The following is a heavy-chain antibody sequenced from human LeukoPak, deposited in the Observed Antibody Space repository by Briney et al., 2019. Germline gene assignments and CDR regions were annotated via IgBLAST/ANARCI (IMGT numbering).Heavy chain of an antibody. CDR2: ISWNSGSI. CDR1: GFTFDDYA. J-gene: IGHJ4*02. V-gene: IGHV3-9*01. CDR3: AKDTRMGDY. Sequence: PGGSLRLSCAASGFTFDDYAMHWVRQAPGKGLEWVSGISWNSGSIGYADSVKGRFTISRDNAKNSLYLQMNSLRAEDTALHYCAKDTRMGDYWGQGTLVTVSS.